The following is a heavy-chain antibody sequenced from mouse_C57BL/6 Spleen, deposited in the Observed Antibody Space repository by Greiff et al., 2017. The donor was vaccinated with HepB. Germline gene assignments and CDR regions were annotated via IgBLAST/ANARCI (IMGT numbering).Heavy chain of an antibody. Sequence: EVQRVESGGGLVQPGGSLKLSCAASGFTFSDYYMYWVRQTPEKRLEWVAYISNGGGSTYYPDTVKGRFTISRDNAKNTLYLQMSRLKSEDTAMYYCARRFYYGGWYFDVWGTGTTVTVSS. CDR3: ARRFYYGGWYFDV. CDR1: GFTFSDYY. V-gene: IGHV5-12*01. CDR2: ISNGGGST. J-gene: IGHJ1*03. D-gene: IGHD1-1*01.